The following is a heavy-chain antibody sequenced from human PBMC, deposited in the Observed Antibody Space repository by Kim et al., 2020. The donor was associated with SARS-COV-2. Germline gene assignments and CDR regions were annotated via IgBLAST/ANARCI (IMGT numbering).Heavy chain of an antibody. CDR3: ARDSERFDF. V-gene: IGHV3-21*01. J-gene: IGHJ4*02. CDR2: ISGSSSFK. Sequence: GGSLRLSCAASGFTFSSYTMNWVRQAPGKGLEWVSSISGSSSFKSYADSVKGRFTISRDNAENALFLQMNSLRVEDTAVYYCARDSERFDFWGQGTLVTVSS. D-gene: IGHD1-1*01. CDR1: GFTFSSYT.